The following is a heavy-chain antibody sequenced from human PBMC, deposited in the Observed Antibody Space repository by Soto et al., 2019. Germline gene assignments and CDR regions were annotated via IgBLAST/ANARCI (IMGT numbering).Heavy chain of an antibody. Sequence: SETLSLTCAVYGGSFSGYYWSWIRQPPGKGLEWIGEINHSGSTNYNPSLKSRVTISVDTSKNQFSLKLSSVTAADTAVYYCARESDRGGWNSVFGYYYYYMDVWGKGTTVTVSS. V-gene: IGHV4-34*01. J-gene: IGHJ6*03. CDR3: ARESDRGGWNSVFGYYYYYMDV. CDR2: INHSGST. CDR1: GGSFSGYY. D-gene: IGHD1-7*01.